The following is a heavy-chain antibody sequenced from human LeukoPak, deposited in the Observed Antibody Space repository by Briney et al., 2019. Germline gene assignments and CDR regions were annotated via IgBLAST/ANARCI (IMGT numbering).Heavy chain of an antibody. D-gene: IGHD1-26*01. J-gene: IGHJ4*02. CDR1: GFTFTSTS. CDR3: ARARDGSYDY. Sequence: GGSLRLSCGASGFTFTSTSMNWVRQAPGKGLEWISYISSSSRTVHYADSVKGRFTISRDNAKNSLYLQMNSLRDEDTAVYYCARARDGSYDYWGQGTLVTVSS. V-gene: IGHV3-48*02. CDR2: ISSSSRTV.